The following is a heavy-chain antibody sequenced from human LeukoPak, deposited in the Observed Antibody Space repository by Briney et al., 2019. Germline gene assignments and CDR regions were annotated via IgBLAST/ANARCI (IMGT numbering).Heavy chain of an antibody. J-gene: IGHJ4*02. CDR2: INHNGNVN. D-gene: IGHD5-24*01. CDR1: GFTFSSYW. Sequence: TGGSLRLSCAASGFTFSSYWMNWARQAPGKGLEWVASINHNGNVNYYVDSVKGRFTISRDNAKNSLYLQMSNLRAEDTAVYYCARETGHGYNWMGYWGQGTLVTVSS. V-gene: IGHV3-7*03. CDR3: ARETGHGYNWMGY.